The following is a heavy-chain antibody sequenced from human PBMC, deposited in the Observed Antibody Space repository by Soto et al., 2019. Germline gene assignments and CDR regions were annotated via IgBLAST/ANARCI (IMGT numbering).Heavy chain of an antibody. D-gene: IGHD5-18*01. CDR2: ISSSRGYI. V-gene: IGHV3-21*01. J-gene: IGHJ6*02. CDR1: GFTFSTYS. Sequence: EVQLVESGGGLVKPGGSVRLSCAASGFTFSTYSMNWVRQAPGKGLEWVSSISSSRGYIYYADSVKGRFTISRDDAKNSLSLQMNSLRAEDTAVYYCARVRSYSYGQWYGMDVWGQGTTVTVSS. CDR3: ARVRSYSYGQWYGMDV.